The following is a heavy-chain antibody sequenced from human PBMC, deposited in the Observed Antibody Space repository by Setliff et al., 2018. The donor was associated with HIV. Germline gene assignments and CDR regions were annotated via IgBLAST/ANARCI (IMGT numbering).Heavy chain of an antibody. CDR1: GLTFSSYS. V-gene: IGHV3-21*01. J-gene: IGHJ6*03. D-gene: IGHD3-22*01. Sequence: LRLSCAASGLTFSSYSMNWVRQAPGKGLEWVSSISSSSSYIYYADSVKGRFTISRDNAKNSLYLQMNSLRAEDTAVYYCARDQPRITMIVVVPFPMDVWGKGTTVTVSS. CDR3: ARDQPRITMIVVVPFPMDV. CDR2: ISSSSSYI.